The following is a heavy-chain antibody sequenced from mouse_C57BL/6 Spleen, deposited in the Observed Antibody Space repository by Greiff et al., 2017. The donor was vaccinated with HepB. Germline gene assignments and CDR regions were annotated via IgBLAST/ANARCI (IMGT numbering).Heavy chain of an antibody. D-gene: IGHD2-5*01. J-gene: IGHJ3*01. CDR3: ARDSNYAWFAY. V-gene: IGHV1-26*01. CDR2: INPNNGGT. Sequence: EVQLQQSGPELVKPGASVKISCKASGYTFTDYYMNWVKQSHGKSLEWIGDINPNNGGTSYNQKFKGKATLTVDKSSSTAYMELRSLTSEDSAVYYCARDSNYAWFAYRGQGTLVTVSA. CDR1: GYTFTDYY.